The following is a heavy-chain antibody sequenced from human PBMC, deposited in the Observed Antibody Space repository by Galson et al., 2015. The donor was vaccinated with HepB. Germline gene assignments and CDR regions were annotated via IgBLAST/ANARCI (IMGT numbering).Heavy chain of an antibody. D-gene: IGHD4-17*01. Sequence: SLRLSCAASGFIFSSYGMHWVRQAPGKGLEWVALIWYDGNNKYYADSVKGRFTISRDNSKSTLYLQMNSLRAEDTAVYYCARGNGGDYGGYWGQGTLVAVSS. J-gene: IGHJ4*02. CDR1: GFIFSSYG. V-gene: IGHV3-33*01. CDR3: ARGNGGDYGGY. CDR2: IWYDGNNK.